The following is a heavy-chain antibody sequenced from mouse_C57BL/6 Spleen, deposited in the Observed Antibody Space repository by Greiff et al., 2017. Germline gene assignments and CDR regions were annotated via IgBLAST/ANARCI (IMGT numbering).Heavy chain of an antibody. J-gene: IGHJ4*01. CDR2: INPSSGYT. D-gene: IGHD2-4*01. V-gene: IGHV1-7*01. Sequence: VQVVESGAELAKPGASVKLSCKASGYTFTSYWMHWVKQRPGQGLEWIGYINPSSGYTKYNQKFKDKATLTADKSSSTAYMQLSSLTYEDSAVYYCAKDYDGSMDYWGQGTSVTVSS. CDR1: GYTFTSYW. CDR3: AKDYDGSMDY.